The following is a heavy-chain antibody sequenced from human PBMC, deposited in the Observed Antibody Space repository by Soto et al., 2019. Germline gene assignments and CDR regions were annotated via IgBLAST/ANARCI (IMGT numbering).Heavy chain of an antibody. J-gene: IGHJ6*02. V-gene: IGHV4-59*08. D-gene: IGHD4-17*01. CDR3: VRQGCGRLRGLVDV. CDR1: DDSSSNYK. CDR2: IDSNGGT. Sequence: QVQLQESGPGLVKPSETLSLTCTVSDDSSSNYKWSWIRQPPGRRLEWIGYIDSNGGTSYNPSLQSRVTISIDTSTKQFFLKLSSVTAADTAVYYCVRQGCGRLRGLVDVWGQGTTVTVSS.